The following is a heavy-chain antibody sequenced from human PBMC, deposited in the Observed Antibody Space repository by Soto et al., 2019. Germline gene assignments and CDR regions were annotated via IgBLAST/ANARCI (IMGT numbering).Heavy chain of an antibody. J-gene: IGHJ6*02. CDR1: GGSFSGYY. CDR2: INHSGST. CDR3: ARSGNGLDV. V-gene: IGHV4-34*01. Sequence: SETLSLTCAVYGGSFSGYYWSWIRQPPGKGLEWIGEINHSGSTNYKASLKSRVTISLDTTKNSFSLKLTAVTAADTAVYYCARSGNGLDVWGQGTTVTVSS.